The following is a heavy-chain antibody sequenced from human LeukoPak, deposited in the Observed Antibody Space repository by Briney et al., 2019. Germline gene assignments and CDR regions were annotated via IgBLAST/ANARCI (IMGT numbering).Heavy chain of an antibody. V-gene: IGHV1-2*02. D-gene: IGHD2-15*01. J-gene: IGHJ5*02. CDR3: ARGYCSGGSCPNNWFDP. CDR2: INPNSGGT. Sequence: GASVKVSCKASGYTFTGYYMHWVRQAPGQGLEWMGWINPNSGGTNYAQKFQGRVTMTRDTSISTAYMELSRLRSDDTAVYYCARGYCSGGSCPNNWFDPWGQGTLVTVSS. CDR1: GYTFTGYY.